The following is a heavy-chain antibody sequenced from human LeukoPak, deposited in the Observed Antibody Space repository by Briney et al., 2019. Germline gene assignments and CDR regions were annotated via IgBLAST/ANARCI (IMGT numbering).Heavy chain of an antibody. CDR3: ARDLDSSSCYDY. CDR1: GYIFTSYD. V-gene: IGHV1-8*01. CDR2: MNPNSGNT. J-gene: IGHJ4*02. Sequence: ASVKVSCKASGYIFTSYDINWVRQATGQGLEWMGWMNPNSGNTGYAQKFQGRVTMTRNTSISTAYMELSSLRSEDTAVYYCARDLDSSSCYDYWGQGTLVTVSS. D-gene: IGHD6-13*01.